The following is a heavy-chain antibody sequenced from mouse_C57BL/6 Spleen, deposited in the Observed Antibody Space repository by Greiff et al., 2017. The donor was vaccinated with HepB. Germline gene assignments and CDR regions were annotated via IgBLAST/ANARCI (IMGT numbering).Heavy chain of an antibody. Sequence: EVQLQQSGPELVKPGASVKMSCKASGYTFTDYNMHWVKQSHGKSLEWIGYINPNNGGTSYNQKFKGKATLTVNKSSSTAYMELRSLTSEDSAVYYCATGRALLRYFDYWGQGTTLTVSS. J-gene: IGHJ2*01. CDR3: ATGRALLRYFDY. V-gene: IGHV1-22*01. D-gene: IGHD1-1*01. CDR2: INPNNGGT. CDR1: GYTFTDYN.